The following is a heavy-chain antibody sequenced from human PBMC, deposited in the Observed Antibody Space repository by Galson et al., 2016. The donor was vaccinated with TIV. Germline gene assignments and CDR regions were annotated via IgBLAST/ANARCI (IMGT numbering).Heavy chain of an antibody. V-gene: IGHV1-46*01. Sequence: SVKVSCKASGYTFISYYMHWVRQAPGQGLEWVGVIDPSGGGTTYAQKFQGRVTMTRDTSTSTVYMELSSLRPDETAVFYCAVWSNIYYFALWGQGTLITVSS. J-gene: IGHJ4*02. CDR1: GYTFISYY. D-gene: IGHD2-21*01. CDR3: AVWSNIYYFAL. CDR2: IDPSGGGT.